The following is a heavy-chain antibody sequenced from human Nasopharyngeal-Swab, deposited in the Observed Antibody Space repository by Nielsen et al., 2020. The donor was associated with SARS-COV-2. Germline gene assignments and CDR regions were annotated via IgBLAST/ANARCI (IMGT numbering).Heavy chain of an antibody. CDR3: AALNSGSFRY. V-gene: IGHV1-8*01. CDR2: MSPTSGKK. J-gene: IGHJ1*01. CDR1: EYIFPTFD. D-gene: IGHD1-26*01. Sequence: ASVNVSCKATEYIFPTFDINWVRQATAQGREGMGWMSPTSGKKESAQKFQGRITMTRDTSTSTAYMELRSLRSEDTAVYYCAALNSGSFRYWGQGSLVSVSS.